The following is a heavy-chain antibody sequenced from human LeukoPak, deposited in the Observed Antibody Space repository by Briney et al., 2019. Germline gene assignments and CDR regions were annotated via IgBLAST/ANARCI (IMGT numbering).Heavy chain of an antibody. CDR3: ARRMESGLNFDY. CDR2: IYPGDSDT. D-gene: IGHD3-3*01. CDR1: GYSFSIYW. V-gene: IGHV5-51*01. Sequence: GESLKISCKTSGYSFSIYWIGWVRQMPGKGLEWMGIIYPGDSDTRYSPSFKGQVTISADKSVNTAYLQWSSLKASDTAMYYCARRMESGLNFDYWGQGTLVAVSS. J-gene: IGHJ4*02.